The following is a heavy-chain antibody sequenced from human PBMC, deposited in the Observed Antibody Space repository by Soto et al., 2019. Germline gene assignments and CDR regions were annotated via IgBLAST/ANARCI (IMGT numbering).Heavy chain of an antibody. V-gene: IGHV3-23*01. CDR3: AKGVEHSTADAFET. J-gene: IGHJ3*02. Sequence: EVQVLESGGALVQPGGSLRLTCAVSGFTFTTSSINWFRQAPGKGLGWVSSISGNGYTTYYADSVTGRFTISTDNSKSTVVLQMNSLRVEDTALYYCAKGVEHSTADAFETWGQGTMVTVSS. D-gene: IGHD5-18*01. CDR1: GFTFTTSS. CDR2: ISGNGYTT.